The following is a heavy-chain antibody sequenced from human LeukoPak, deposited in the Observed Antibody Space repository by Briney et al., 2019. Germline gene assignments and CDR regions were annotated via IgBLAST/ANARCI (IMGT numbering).Heavy chain of an antibody. CDR3: ARERYYDSSGYSNAFDI. D-gene: IGHD3-22*01. Sequence: GASVKVSCKASGYTFSGYYMHWVRQAPGQGLKWMGRINPNSGGTNYAQKFQGRVTMTRDTSISTAYMELSRLRSDDTAVYYCARERYYDSSGYSNAFDIWGQGTMVTVSS. CDR2: INPNSGGT. J-gene: IGHJ3*02. V-gene: IGHV1-2*06. CDR1: GYTFSGYY.